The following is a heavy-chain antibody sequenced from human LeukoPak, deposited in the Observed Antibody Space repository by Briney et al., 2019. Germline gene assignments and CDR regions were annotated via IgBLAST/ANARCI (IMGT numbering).Heavy chain of an antibody. V-gene: IGHV3-48*01. CDR2: ISSSSSTI. CDR3: AREFDIVLMVYAIAAFDI. D-gene: IGHD2-8*01. Sequence: HPGGSLRLSCAASGFTFSSYSMNWVRQAPGKGLEWVSYISSSSSTIYYADSVKGRFTISRDNAKNSLYLQMNSLRAEDTAVYYCAREFDIVLMVYAIAAFDIWGQGTMVTVSS. J-gene: IGHJ3*02. CDR1: GFTFSSYS.